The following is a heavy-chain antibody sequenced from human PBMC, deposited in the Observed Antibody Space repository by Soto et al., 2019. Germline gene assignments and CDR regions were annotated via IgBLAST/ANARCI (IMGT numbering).Heavy chain of an antibody. CDR2: ISYDGSLK. CDR1: GFTFSSYG. V-gene: IGHV3-30*18. D-gene: IGHD3-10*01. J-gene: IGHJ6*02. Sequence: QVHLVESGGGVAQPGRSLRLSCAASGFTFSSYGMHWVRQAPGKGLEGVAIISYDGSLKYYADSVKGRFTISRDNSKSALYLQMNSLRPEDTAVYYCAKDFKVSGSYYGSLNYYYGMDVWGQGTTVIVSS. CDR3: AKDFKVSGSYYGSLNYYYGMDV.